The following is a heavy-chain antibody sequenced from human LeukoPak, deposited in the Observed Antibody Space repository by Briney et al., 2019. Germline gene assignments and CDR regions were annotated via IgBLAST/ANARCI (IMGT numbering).Heavy chain of an antibody. CDR1: NYSISNGYY. D-gene: IGHD3-9*01. V-gene: IGHV4-38-2*02. CDR3: ARQDFDISTGFYPYYFDS. Sequence: SETLSLTCTVSNYSISNGYYWGWIRQPPGKGLEWIGSIYHSGSTYYNPSLESRVTISVDTSKNKFSLKLNSVTAADTALYYCARQDFDISTGFYPYYFDSWGQGTLVTVSS. CDR2: IYHSGST. J-gene: IGHJ4*02.